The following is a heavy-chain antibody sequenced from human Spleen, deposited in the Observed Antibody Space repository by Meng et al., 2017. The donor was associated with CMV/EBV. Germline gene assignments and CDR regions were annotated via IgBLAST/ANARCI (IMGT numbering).Heavy chain of an antibody. CDR2: MNTNSGNT. J-gene: IGHJ4*02. CDR3: ARAISGVGTYADY. D-gene: IGHD3-3*01. V-gene: IGHV1-8*01. CDR1: GYTFTTYD. Sequence: ASVKVSCKASGYTFTTYDINWVRQATGQGPEWVGWMNTNSGNTGYAQKFQGRVTITRNTSISTAYMELSSLRSEDTAVYYCARAISGVGTYADYWGQGTLVTVSS.